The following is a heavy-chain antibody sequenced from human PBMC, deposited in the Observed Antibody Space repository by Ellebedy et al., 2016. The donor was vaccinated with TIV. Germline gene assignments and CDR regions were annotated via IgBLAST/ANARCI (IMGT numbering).Heavy chain of an antibody. D-gene: IGHD2-8*01. CDR1: GYTFTNYG. CDR3: ARERGVLYFDD. Sequence: AASVKVSCKASGYTFTNYGVSWVRQAPGQGLEWMGWISAYNAETNYAQKFQGRVTVTTDTSTNTVYMELRSLRSDDTAVYYCARERGVLYFDDWGQGTLVTVSS. CDR2: ISAYNAET. J-gene: IGHJ4*02. V-gene: IGHV1-18*01.